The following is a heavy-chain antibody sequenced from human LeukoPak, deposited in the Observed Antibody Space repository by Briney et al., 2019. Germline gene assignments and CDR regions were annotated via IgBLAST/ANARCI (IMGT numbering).Heavy chain of an antibody. D-gene: IGHD3-10*01. J-gene: IGHJ3*02. CDR2: IYHSGST. CDR1: GGSISSYY. CDR3: ARADYYGSGSYYNHDAFDI. Sequence: SETLSLTCTVSGGSISSYYWSWIRQPPGKGLEWIGYIYHSGSTNYNPSLKSRVTISVDTSKSQFSLKLSSVTAADTAVYYCARADYYGSGSYYNHDAFDIWGQGTMVTVSS. V-gene: IGHV4-59*01.